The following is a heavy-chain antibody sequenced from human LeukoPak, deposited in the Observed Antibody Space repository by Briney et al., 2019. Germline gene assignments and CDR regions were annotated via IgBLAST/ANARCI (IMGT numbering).Heavy chain of an antibody. Sequence: GGSLRLSCAASGFTFSDYAMHWVRQAPGKGLEWVALTSYDGTNKYYADSVKGRFTISRDNSKNTLYLQMNSLRAEDTALYYCAKDRYSSSSRDYYYYMDVWGKGTTVTVSS. D-gene: IGHD6-6*01. J-gene: IGHJ6*03. V-gene: IGHV3-30-3*01. CDR1: GFTFSDYA. CDR2: TSYDGTNK. CDR3: AKDRYSSSSRDYYYYMDV.